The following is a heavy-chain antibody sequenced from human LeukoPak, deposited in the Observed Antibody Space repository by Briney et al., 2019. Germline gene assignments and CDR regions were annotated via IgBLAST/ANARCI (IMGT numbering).Heavy chain of an antibody. D-gene: IGHD6-19*01. V-gene: IGHV3-30*19. Sequence: PGGSLRLSCAASGFIFSCCGLHWVRQAPGKGLEWVAVISYDGSDKYYADSVKGRFTISRDNSKNTLYLQMNSLRPEDTAVYYCARDWGRRYSSGWYGDFDYWGQGTLVTVSS. CDR3: ARDWGRRYSSGWYGDFDY. J-gene: IGHJ4*02. CDR1: GFIFSCCG. CDR2: ISYDGSDK.